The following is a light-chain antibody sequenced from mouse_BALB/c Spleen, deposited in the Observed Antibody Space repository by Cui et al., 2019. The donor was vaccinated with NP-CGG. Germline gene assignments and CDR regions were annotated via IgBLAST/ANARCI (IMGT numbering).Light chain of an antibody. J-gene: IGLJ1*01. Sequence: QAVVTQESALTTSPGETVTLTCRSSTGAVTTSNYANWVQEKPDHLFTGLIGGTNNRAPGVPARFSGSLIGDKAALTITGAQTADEAIYFCVLWYSNHWVFGGGTKLTVL. CDR3: VLWYSNHWV. CDR1: TGAVTTSNY. CDR2: GTN. V-gene: IGLV1*01.